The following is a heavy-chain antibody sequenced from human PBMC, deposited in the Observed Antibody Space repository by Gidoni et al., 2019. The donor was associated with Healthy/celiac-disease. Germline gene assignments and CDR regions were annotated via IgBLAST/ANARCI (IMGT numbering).Heavy chain of an antibody. D-gene: IGHD5-12*01. CDR3: ARVMATIAFDY. CDR1: GGSISSSSYY. Sequence: QLQLQESGPGLVKPSETLSLTCTVPGGSISSSSYYWGWIRQPPGKGLEWIGSIYYSGSTYYNPSLKSRVTISVDTSKNQFSLKLSSVTAADTAVYYCARVMATIAFDYWGQGTLVTVSS. J-gene: IGHJ4*02. CDR2: IYYSGST. V-gene: IGHV4-39*07.